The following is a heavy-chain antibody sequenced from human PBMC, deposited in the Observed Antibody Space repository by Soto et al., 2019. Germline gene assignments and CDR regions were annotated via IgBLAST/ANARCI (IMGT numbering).Heavy chain of an antibody. CDR2: IYYSGST. CDR1: GGSISSGGYY. CDR3: ARGVYGENWFDP. J-gene: IGHJ5*02. V-gene: IGHV4-31*03. Sequence: QVQLQESGPGLVKPSQTLFLTCTVSGGSISSGGYYWSWIRQHPGKGLEWIGYIYYSGSTYYNPSLKSRVTISVDTSKNQFSLKLSSVTAADTAVYYCARGVYGENWFDPWGQGTLVTVSS. D-gene: IGHD3-10*01.